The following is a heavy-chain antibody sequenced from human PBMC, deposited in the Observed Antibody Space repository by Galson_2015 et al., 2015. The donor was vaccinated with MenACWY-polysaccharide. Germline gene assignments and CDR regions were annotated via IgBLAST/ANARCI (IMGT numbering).Heavy chain of an antibody. CDR2: IKEDGSDK. D-gene: IGHD2-15*01. CDR3: ARARVYCSGGSCYGDYYSGMDV. V-gene: IGHV3-7*02. Sequence: LRLSCAASGFTFSTSWMYWVRQAPGKGLEWVANIKEDGSDKYYGDSVKGRFTISRDNSKNTLYLQMNSLRAEDTAVYYCARARVYCSGGSCYGDYYSGMDVWGQGTTVTVSS. J-gene: IGHJ6*02. CDR1: GFTFSTSW.